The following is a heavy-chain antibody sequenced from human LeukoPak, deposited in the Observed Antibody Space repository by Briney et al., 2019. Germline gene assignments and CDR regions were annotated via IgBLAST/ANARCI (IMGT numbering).Heavy chain of an antibody. V-gene: IGHV4-59*11. D-gene: IGHD3-10*01. Sequence: SETLSLTCTVSGCSISSQYWSLIRQPPGKGLEWIGYIYYSGITKYSPSLKSRVTISVDTYKNQFSLRLTSVTAADTAVYYCARTSYHYNSGDYGWYFDYWGQGTLVTVSA. J-gene: IGHJ4*02. CDR2: IYYSGIT. CDR3: ARTSYHYNSGDYGWYFDY. CDR1: GCSISSQY.